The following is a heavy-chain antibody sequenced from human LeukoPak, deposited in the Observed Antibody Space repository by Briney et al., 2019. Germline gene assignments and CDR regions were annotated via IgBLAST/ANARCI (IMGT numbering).Heavy chain of an antibody. V-gene: IGHV4-34*01. CDR2: INHSGST. J-gene: IGHJ4*02. D-gene: IGHD2-15*01. Sequence: SETLSLTCAVYGGSSSGYYWSWIRQPPGKGLEWIGEINHSGSTNYNPSLKSRVTISVDTSKNQFSLKLSSVTAADTAVYYCAASRSRRTGRYCSGGSCYSGVYFDYWGQGTLVTVSS. CDR3: AASRSRRTGRYCSGGSCYSGVYFDY. CDR1: GGSSSGYY.